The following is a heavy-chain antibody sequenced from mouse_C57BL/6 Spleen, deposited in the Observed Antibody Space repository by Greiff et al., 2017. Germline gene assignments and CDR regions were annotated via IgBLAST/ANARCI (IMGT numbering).Heavy chain of an antibody. J-gene: IGHJ3*01. D-gene: IGHD4-1*01. V-gene: IGHV1-61*01. CDR1: GYTFTSYW. CDR3: ARGEELGRAWFAD. Sequence: QVQLQQPGAELVRPGSSVKLSCTASGYTFTSYWMAWVKQRPGQGLEWIGNIYPSDSETHYNQKFKDKATLTVDKSSSTAYMQLSSLTSEDSAVYYCARGEELGRAWFADWGKGTLVTVAA. CDR2: IYPSDSET.